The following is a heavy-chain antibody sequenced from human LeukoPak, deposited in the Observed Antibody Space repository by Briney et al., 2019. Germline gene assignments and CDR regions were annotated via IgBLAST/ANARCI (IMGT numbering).Heavy chain of an antibody. D-gene: IGHD6-19*01. CDR3: AISRIAVAGFDY. V-gene: IGHV4-34*01. CDR2: INHSGST. Sequence: SETLSLTCAVYGGSFSGYYWSWIRQPPGKGLEWIGEINHSGSTNYNPSLKSRVTISVDTSKNQFSLKLSSVTAADTAVYYCAISRIAVAGFDYWGQGTLVTVSS. CDR1: GGSFSGYY. J-gene: IGHJ4*02.